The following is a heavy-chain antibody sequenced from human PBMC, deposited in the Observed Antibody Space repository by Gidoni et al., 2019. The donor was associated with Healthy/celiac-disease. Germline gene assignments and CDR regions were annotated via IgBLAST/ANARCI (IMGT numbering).Heavy chain of an antibody. V-gene: IGHV2-5*01. D-gene: IGHD2-21*02. Sequence: QITLKESGPTLVKPTQTLTLTCTFSGFSLSTSGVGVGWIRQPPGKALEWLALIYWNDDKRYSPSLKSRLTITKDTSKNQVVLTMTNMDPVDTATYYCAHSSDSPPVTDPYAFDIWGQGTMVTVSS. J-gene: IGHJ3*02. CDR1: GFSLSTSGVG. CDR3: AHSSDSPPVTDPYAFDI. CDR2: IYWNDDK.